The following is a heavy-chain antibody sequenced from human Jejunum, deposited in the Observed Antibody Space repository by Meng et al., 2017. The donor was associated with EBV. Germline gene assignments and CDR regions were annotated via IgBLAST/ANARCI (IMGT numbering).Heavy chain of an antibody. CDR3: ATSMSGYSYGYS. Sequence: QRQLHDSGPGLVKPSETLVLTCTVVGGSISSIIYCWGWIRQPPGKGLECIGSICFSDYTYHNPSLKSRVTISADTSKNQFSLSLNSVTVADTAVYYCATSMSGYSYGYSWGQGTLVTVSS. J-gene: IGHJ5*02. CDR2: ICFSDYT. CDR1: GGSISSIIYC. V-gene: IGHV4-39*07. D-gene: IGHD5-12*01.